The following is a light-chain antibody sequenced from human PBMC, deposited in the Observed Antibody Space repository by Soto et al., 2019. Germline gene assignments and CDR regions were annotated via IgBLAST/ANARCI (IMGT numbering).Light chain of an antibody. V-gene: IGKV1-5*01. Sequence: DIQMTQSPSILSASIGDRVTITCRASQSISTWLAWYQQKPGKAPKLLIFDASSLGRGVPSRFRGSGSGAEYTITIASLKTDDYGSSSCQEYHDYSQTFGQGTKVDFK. J-gene: IGKJ1*01. CDR1: QSISTW. CDR3: QEYHDYSQT. CDR2: DAS.